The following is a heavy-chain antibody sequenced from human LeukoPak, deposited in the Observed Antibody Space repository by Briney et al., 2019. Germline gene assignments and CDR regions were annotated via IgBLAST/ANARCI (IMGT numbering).Heavy chain of an antibody. CDR2: ISWNSGSI. Sequence: GGSLRLSCAASGFTVDDYAMHWVRQAPGKGLEWDSGISWNSGSIGYADSVKGRFTISRDNAKNSLYLQMNSLRAEDTAVYYCARDQKTIDDSSGYYDPDVFDIWGQGTMVTVSS. CDR3: ARDQKTIDDSSGYYDPDVFDI. CDR1: GFTVDDYA. D-gene: IGHD3-22*01. V-gene: IGHV3-9*01. J-gene: IGHJ3*02.